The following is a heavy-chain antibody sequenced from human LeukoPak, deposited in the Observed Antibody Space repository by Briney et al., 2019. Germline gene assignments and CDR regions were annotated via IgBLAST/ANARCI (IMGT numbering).Heavy chain of an antibody. CDR3: ARDFRSLYYFDH. V-gene: IGHV3-48*03. D-gene: IGHD1-26*01. CDR2: ISDSGGTT. Sequence: PGGSLRLSCAASGFPFSSFEMNWVRQAPGKGLEWVSYISDSGGTTYYADSVKGRFTISRDNAKKSLYLEMNSLRVEDTAVYYCARDFRSLYYFDHWGQGSLVTVSS. CDR1: GFPFSSFE. J-gene: IGHJ4*02.